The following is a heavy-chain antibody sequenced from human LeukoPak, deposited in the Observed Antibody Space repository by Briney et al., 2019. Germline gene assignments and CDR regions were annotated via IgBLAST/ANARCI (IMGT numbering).Heavy chain of an antibody. D-gene: IGHD6-19*01. CDR2: INHSGST. V-gene: IGHV4-34*01. CDR1: GGSISSYY. CDR3: ARGRKWLVIGGFDY. J-gene: IGHJ4*02. Sequence: SETLSLTCTVSGGSISSYYWSWIRQPPGKGLEWIGEINHSGSTNYNPSLKSRVTISVDTSKNQFSLKLSSVTAADTAVYYCARGRKWLVIGGFDYWGQGTLVTVSS.